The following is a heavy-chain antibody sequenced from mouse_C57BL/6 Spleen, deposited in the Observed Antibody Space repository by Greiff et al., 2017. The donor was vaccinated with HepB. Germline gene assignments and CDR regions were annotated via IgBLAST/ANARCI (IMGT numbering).Heavy chain of an antibody. V-gene: IGHV1-50*01. CDR1: GYTFTSYW. CDR2: IDPSDSYT. J-gene: IGHJ1*03. CDR3: ARRTVVRWYFDV. D-gene: IGHD3-3*01. Sequence: QVHVKQPGAELVKPGASVKLSCKASGYTFTSYWMQWVKQRPGQGLEWIGEIDPSDSYTNYNQKFKGKATLTVDTSSSTAYMQLSSLTSEDSAVYYCARRTVVRWYFDVWGTGTTVTVSS.